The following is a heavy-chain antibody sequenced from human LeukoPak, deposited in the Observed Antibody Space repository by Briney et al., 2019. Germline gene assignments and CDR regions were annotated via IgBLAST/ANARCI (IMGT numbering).Heavy chain of an antibody. CDR3: ARQTGSGLFILP. V-gene: IGHV4-38-2*02. J-gene: IGHJ4*02. CDR2: FYHSGST. CDR1: GYSISSGYY. D-gene: IGHD3/OR15-3a*01. Sequence: PSETLSLTCTVSGYSISSGYYWGWIRQPPGKRLEWIGTFYHSGSTYYNPSLKSRVTISVDTSKNQFSLKLSSVTAADTAVYYCARQTGSGLFILPGGQGTLVTVSS.